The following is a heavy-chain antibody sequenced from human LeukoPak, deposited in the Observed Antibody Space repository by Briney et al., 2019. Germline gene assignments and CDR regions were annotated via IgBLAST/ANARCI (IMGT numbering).Heavy chain of an antibody. Sequence: PSETLSLTCTVSGGSISSYYWSWIRQPPGKGMEWIGFIYYSGSTNYNPSLKSRVTISVDTSKNQFSLKLSSVTAADTAVYYCARVSSGSYYGLLGTSFDYWGQGTLVTVSS. D-gene: IGHD1-26*01. V-gene: IGHV4-59*01. CDR3: ARVSSGSYYGLLGTSFDY. CDR2: IYYSGST. J-gene: IGHJ4*02. CDR1: GGSISSYY.